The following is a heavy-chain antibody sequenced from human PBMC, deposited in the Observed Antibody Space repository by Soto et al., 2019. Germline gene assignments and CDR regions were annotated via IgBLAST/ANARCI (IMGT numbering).Heavy chain of an antibody. CDR2: IYYSGSA. CDR1: GGSISSYY. CDR3: ARGLSYDFWSGYFRAVQPVGFDP. Sequence: SETLSLTCTVSGGSISSYYWSLIRQPPGKGLEWIGYIYYSGSANYNPSLKSRVTISVDTSKNQFSLKLSSVTAADTAVYYCARGLSYDFWSGYFRAVQPVGFDPWGQGTLVTVS. D-gene: IGHD3-3*01. V-gene: IGHV4-59*01. J-gene: IGHJ5*02.